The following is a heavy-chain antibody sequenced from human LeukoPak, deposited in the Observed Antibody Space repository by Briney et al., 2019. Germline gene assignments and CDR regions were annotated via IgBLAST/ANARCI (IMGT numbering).Heavy chain of an antibody. CDR3: ARILVVPAPYFDY. J-gene: IGHJ4*02. CDR1: GGSISSGDYY. D-gene: IGHD2-2*01. CDR2: IYYSGST. Sequence: SETLSLTSNVSGGSISSGDYYWSWIRQPPGKGLEWIGYIYYSGSTYYNPSLKSRVTISVDTSKNQFSLKLSSVTAADTAVYYCARILVVPAPYFDYWGQGTLVTVSS. V-gene: IGHV4-30-4*08.